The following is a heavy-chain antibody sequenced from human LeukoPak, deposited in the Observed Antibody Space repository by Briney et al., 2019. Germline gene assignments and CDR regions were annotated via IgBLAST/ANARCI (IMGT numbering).Heavy chain of an antibody. D-gene: IGHD6-19*01. CDR3: ARAASSGSAGWFDP. J-gene: IGHJ5*02. V-gene: IGHV4-30-2*01. CDR2: IYHSGST. CDR1: GGSISSGGYY. Sequence: SETLSLTCTVSGGSISSGGYYWSWIRQPPGKGLEWIGYIYHSGSTYYNPSLKSRVTISVDRSKNQFSLKLSSVTAADTAVYYCARAASSGSAGWFDPWGQGTLVTVSS.